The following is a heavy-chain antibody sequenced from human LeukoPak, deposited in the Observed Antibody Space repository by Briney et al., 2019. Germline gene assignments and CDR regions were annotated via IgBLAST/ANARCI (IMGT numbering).Heavy chain of an antibody. CDR1: GYTFTSYY. CDR3: ARDGIAGTHFGY. V-gene: IGHV1-46*01. Sequence: GASVKVSCKASGYTFTSYYMHWVRQAPGQGLEWMGIINPSGGSTSYAQKFQGRVTMTRDTSTSTVCMELSSLRSEDTAVYYCARDGIAGTHFGYWGQGTLVTVSS. D-gene: IGHD6-13*01. CDR2: INPSGGST. J-gene: IGHJ4*02.